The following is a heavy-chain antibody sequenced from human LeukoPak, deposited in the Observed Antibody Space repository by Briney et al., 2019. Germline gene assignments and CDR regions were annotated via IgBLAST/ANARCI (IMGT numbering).Heavy chain of an antibody. CDR2: IWYDGSNK. CDR3: ARGALWSGYYNWFDP. CDR1: GFTFSSYG. Sequence: PGRSLRLSCAASGFTFSSYGMHWVRQAPGKGLEWVAVIWYDGSNKYYADSVKGRFTISRDNSKNTLYLQMNSLRAEDTAVYYCARGALWSGYYNWFDPWGQGTLVTVSS. V-gene: IGHV3-33*01. J-gene: IGHJ5*02. D-gene: IGHD3-3*01.